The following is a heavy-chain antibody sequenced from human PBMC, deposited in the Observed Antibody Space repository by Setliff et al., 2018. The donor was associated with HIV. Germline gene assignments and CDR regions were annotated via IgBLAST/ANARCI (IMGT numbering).Heavy chain of an antibody. CDR2: FHYTGGT. Sequence: SETLSLTCTVSGVSINTYYWNWVRQSGTGLEWIGYFHYTGGTSYNPSLTRRVTISADTSKNQFSLNLTSVTAADTAVYYCARKNYGGAFDIWGLGTMVTVSS. CDR3: ARKNYGGAFDI. D-gene: IGHD3-16*01. J-gene: IGHJ3*02. CDR1: GVSINTYY. V-gene: IGHV4-59*01.